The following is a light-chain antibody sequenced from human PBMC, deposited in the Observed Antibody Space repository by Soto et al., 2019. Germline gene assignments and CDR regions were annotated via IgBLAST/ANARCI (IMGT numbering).Light chain of an antibody. CDR2: MVS. CDR1: QTLSDY. CDR3: EQYKSYPWT. V-gene: IGKV1-5*03. J-gene: IGKJ1*01. Sequence: DIQMTQSPSTLSASVGDRVTITCRASQTLSDYLAWYQQKPGKAPKFLIYMVSPLESGVPSRFSGAGSGTEFSLTISSLQPDDFATYYCEQYKSYPWTFGQGTKVEIK.